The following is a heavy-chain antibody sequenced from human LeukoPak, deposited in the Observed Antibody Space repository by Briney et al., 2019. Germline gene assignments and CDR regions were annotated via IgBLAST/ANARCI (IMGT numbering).Heavy chain of an antibody. J-gene: IGHJ6*02. CDR3: ARGPRIAAAGNYYYYGMDV. D-gene: IGHD6-13*01. CDR2: ISAYNGNT. CDR1: GYTFTSYG. V-gene: IGHV1-18*01. Sequence: ASVKVSCKASGYTFTSYGISWVRQAPGQGLEWMGWISAYNGNTTYAQKLQGRVTMTTDTSTSTAYMELRSLRSDDTAVYYCARGPRIAAAGNYYYYGMDVWGQGTTVTVSS.